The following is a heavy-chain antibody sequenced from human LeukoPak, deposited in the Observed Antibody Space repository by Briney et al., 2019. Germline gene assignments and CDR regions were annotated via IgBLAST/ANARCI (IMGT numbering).Heavy chain of an antibody. D-gene: IGHD3-9*01. J-gene: IGHJ4*02. CDR2: INHSGST. Sequence: SGTLSLTCAVYGGSFSGYYWSWIRQPPGKGLEWIGEINHSGSTNYNPSLKSRVTISVDTSKNQFSLKLSSVTAADTAVYYCARGRDILTGYYVARKYYFDYWGQGTLVTVSS. V-gene: IGHV4-34*01. CDR3: ARGRDILTGYYVARKYYFDY. CDR1: GGSFSGYY.